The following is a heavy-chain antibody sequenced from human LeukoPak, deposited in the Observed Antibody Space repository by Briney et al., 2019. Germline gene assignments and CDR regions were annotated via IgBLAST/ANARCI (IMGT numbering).Heavy chain of an antibody. CDR2: ISGSGGST. Sequence: PGGSLRLSCAASGFTFSSYAMSWVRQAPRKGLEWVSAISGSGGSTYYADSVKGRFTISRDNSKNTLYLQMNSLRAEDTAVYYCAKDPQLIVVVPAASGYWGQGTLVTVSS. J-gene: IGHJ4*02. D-gene: IGHD2-2*01. CDR3: AKDPQLIVVVPAASGY. CDR1: GFTFSSYA. V-gene: IGHV3-23*01.